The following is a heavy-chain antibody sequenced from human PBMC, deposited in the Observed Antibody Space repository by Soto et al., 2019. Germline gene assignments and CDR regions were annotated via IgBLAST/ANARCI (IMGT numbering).Heavy chain of an antibody. V-gene: IGHV3-64*01. J-gene: IGHJ4*02. CDR1: GFTFSRYA. Sequence: EVQLVESGGGLVQPGGSLRLSCAASGFTFSRYAMHWVRQAPGKGLEYVSPISSNGGSTYYANSVKGRFTISRDNSKNTLYLQMGRLRPEDTAVYYCARGGRGYEFDYWAQGTLVTVSS. D-gene: IGHD5-12*01. CDR2: ISSNGGST. CDR3: ARGGRGYEFDY.